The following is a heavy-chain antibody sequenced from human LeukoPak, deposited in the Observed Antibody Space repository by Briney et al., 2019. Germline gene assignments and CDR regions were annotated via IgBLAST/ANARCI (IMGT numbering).Heavy chain of an antibody. CDR1: GGSFSGYY. D-gene: IGHD3-10*01. CDR2: INHSGST. CDR3: ARVPKDYGSGSTYYFDY. J-gene: IGHJ4*02. V-gene: IGHV4-34*01. Sequence: SETLSLTCAVYGGSFSGYYWSWIRQPPGKGLEWIGEINHSGSTNHNPSLKSRVTISVDTSKNQFSLKLSSVTAADTAVYYCARVPKDYGSGSTYYFDYWGQGTLVTVSS.